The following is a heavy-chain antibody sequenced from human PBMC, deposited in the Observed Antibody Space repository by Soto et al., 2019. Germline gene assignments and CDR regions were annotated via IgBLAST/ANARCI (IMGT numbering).Heavy chain of an antibody. CDR1: GGSFGAYY. D-gene: IGHD2-15*01. V-gene: IGHV4-34*01. J-gene: IGHJ6*02. Sequence: QVQLQQWGAGLLKPSETLSLTCAVSGGSFGAYYWTWIRQPPGRGLEWIGEIDHSGSTNYNPSLEGRVTMSIDTAKNRFSLNVTSVTAADTAVYYCVRGLRYSGMDVWGQGTTVTVS. CDR3: VRGLRYSGMDV. CDR2: IDHSGST.